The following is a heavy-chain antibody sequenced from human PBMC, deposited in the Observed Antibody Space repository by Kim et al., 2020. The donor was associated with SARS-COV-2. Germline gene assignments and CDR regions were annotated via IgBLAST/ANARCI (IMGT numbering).Heavy chain of an antibody. D-gene: IGHD2-15*01. V-gene: IGHV3-21*01. CDR2: ISSSSSYI. J-gene: IGHJ5*02. Sequence: GGSLRLSCAASGFTFSSYSMNWVRQAPGKGLEWVSSISSSSSYIYYADSVKGRFTISRDNAKNSLYLQMNSLRAEDTAVYYCARGGDVIVVVVAATESEHPWFDPWGQGTLVTVSS. CDR1: GFTFSSYS. CDR3: ARGGDVIVVVVAATESEHPWFDP.